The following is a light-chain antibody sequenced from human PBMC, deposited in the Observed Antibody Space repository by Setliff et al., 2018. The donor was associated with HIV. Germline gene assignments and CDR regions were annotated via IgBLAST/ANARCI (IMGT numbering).Light chain of an antibody. J-gene: IGLJ3*02. V-gene: IGLV1-51*01. CDR2: DNN. Sequence: VLTQPPSVSAAPGQKVTISCSGSNSNIGNNFVSWYQQLPGTAPKLLIYDNNKRPSGIPDRFSGSKSGTSATLGITGLQTGDEADYYCGAWDSSLSAGVFGGGTKVTVL. CDR1: NSNIGNNF. CDR3: GAWDSSLSAGV.